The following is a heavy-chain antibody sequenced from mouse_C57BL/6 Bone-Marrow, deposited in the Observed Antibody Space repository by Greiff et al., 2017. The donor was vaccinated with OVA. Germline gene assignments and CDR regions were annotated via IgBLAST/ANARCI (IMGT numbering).Heavy chain of an antibody. CDR1: GFTFTDYD. V-gene: IGHV1-15*01. CDR2: IDPETGGT. J-gene: IGHJ3*01. Sequence: QVQLQQSGAELVRPGASVTLSCTASGFTFTDYDMHWVKQTPVHGLEWIGAIDPETGGTAYNQKFKGTAILTADKSSSTAYMELRSLTAEDSAVYYCTRWGYDGRPFAYWGQGTLVTVSA. CDR3: TRWGYDGRPFAY. D-gene: IGHD2-14*01.